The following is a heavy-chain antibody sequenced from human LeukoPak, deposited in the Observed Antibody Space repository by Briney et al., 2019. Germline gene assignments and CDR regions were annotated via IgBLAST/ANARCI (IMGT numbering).Heavy chain of an antibody. CDR3: ARTAVVGRAFDL. V-gene: IGHV3-7*01. CDR1: GCSISSCW. Sequence: GGALRLSCAPCGCSISSCWMNGVRQAPAKGLAWVANIKQDASEKYSVDSVKGRFPISRDNAKNSLDLQMNSLRVEDKAIYYCARTAVVGRAFDLWGQGTLATVSS. D-gene: IGHD6-19*01. CDR2: IKQDASEK. J-gene: IGHJ5*02.